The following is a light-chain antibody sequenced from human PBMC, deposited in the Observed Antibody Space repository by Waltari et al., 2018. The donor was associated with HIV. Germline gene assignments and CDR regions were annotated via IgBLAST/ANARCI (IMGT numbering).Light chain of an antibody. CDR1: SWTSRW. Sequence: DIQMTQSPSSVSASVRDRVTIRCRATSWTSRWLAWYQQRPWQAPNGPIYGASDLQSGVPSRFSGSGSGTDFSLTISGLQPEDFATYYCQQTNSFPLSFGGGTKVEIK. V-gene: IGKV1-12*01. CDR3: QQTNSFPLS. J-gene: IGKJ4*01. CDR2: GAS.